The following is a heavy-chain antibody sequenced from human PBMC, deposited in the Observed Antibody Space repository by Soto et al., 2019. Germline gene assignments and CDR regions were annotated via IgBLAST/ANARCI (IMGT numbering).Heavy chain of an antibody. CDR1: GGSISSYY. CDR2: IYYSGST. CDR3: ARHAVVAAINYNWFAP. J-gene: IGHJ5*02. Sequence: SETLSLTCTVSGGSISSYYWSWIRQPPGKGLEWIGYIYYSGSTNYNPSLKSRVTISVDTSKNQFSLKLSSVTAADTAVYYCARHAVVAAINYNWFAPWGQGTLVTVSS. D-gene: IGHD2-15*01. V-gene: IGHV4-59*08.